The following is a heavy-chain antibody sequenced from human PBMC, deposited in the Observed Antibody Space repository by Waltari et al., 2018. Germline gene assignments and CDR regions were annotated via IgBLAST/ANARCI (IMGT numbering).Heavy chain of an antibody. V-gene: IGHV4-4*02. CDR1: GDSVSNGDL. D-gene: IGHD2-15*01. CDR2: VHGSGRT. J-gene: IGHJ4*02. CDR3: ARDRGRGLYLDS. Sequence: QLQLQESGPGLVKPSGTLSLTCAVSGDSVSNGDLWSCVRQTPGKGLEWIGQVHGSGRTNYNPSFASRVTVAVDTSNNRFSLKVISATAADTGVYYCARDRGRGLYLDSWGPGTLVTVSP.